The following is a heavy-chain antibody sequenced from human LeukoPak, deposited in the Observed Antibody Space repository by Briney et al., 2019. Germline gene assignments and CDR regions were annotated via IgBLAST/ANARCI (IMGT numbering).Heavy chain of an antibody. D-gene: IGHD2-2*01. V-gene: IGHV3-30*02. J-gene: IGHJ1*01. CDR1: GFTFSSYG. Sequence: GGSLRLSCAASGFTFSSYGMHWVRQAPGKGLEWVAFIRYDGSNKYYADSVKGRFTISRDNSKNTLYLQMNSLRAEDTAVYYCARDLVPAATGGYFQHWGQGTLVTVSS. CDR3: ARDLVPAATGGYFQH. CDR2: IRYDGSNK.